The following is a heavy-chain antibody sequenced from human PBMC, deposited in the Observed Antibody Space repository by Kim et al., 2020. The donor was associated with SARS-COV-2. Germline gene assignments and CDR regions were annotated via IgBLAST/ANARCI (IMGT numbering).Heavy chain of an antibody. CDR2: IWSDGNNK. D-gene: IGHD1-26*01. CDR1: GFTFSNYG. J-gene: IGHJ6*01. V-gene: IGHV3-33*06. Sequence: GGSLRLSCAASGFTFSNYGIHWVRQAPGKGLEWVAVIWSDGNNKYYADSVKGRFTISRDNSNNTLYLQIDSLRAEETAVYYCAKDTGRLQSLKYYYYYG. CDR3: AKDTGRLQSLKYYYYYG.